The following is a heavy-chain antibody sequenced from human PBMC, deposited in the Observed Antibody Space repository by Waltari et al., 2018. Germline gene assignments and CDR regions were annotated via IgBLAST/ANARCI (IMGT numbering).Heavy chain of an antibody. V-gene: IGHV4-34*01. D-gene: IGHD7-27*01. CDR1: GGSFSGYY. CDR2: INHSGST. Sequence: QVQLQQWGAGLLKPSETLSLTCAVYGGSFSGYYWSWIRQPPGKGLEWIGEINHSGSTNYNPSLKSRVTISVDTSKNQFSLKLSSVTAADTAVYYCATLANWGSGDYWGQGTLVTVSS. CDR3: ATLANWGSGDY. J-gene: IGHJ4*02.